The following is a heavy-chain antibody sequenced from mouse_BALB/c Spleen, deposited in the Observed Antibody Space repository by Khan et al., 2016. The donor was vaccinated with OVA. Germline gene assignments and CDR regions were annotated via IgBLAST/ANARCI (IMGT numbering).Heavy chain of an antibody. V-gene: IGHV1-26*01. CDR3: ARGYGFLAY. D-gene: IGHD1-2*01. CDR2: INPNTDNT. J-gene: IGHJ3*01. CDR1: GYSFTAYY. Sequence: VQLKQSGPDLVKTGASVKISCKASGYSFTAYYMNWVKLSHGKSLECIGRINPNTDNTNYNQKFKGKAILTVDTSSSTAYIELRSLTSEDSAVFFRARGYGFLAYWGQGTLVTGS.